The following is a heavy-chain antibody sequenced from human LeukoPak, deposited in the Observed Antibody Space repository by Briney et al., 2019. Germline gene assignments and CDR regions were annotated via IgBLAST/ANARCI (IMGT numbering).Heavy chain of an antibody. CDR3: ARDHAFDI. J-gene: IGHJ3*02. Sequence: PSETLSLTCTVSGGSISSGGYYWSWIRQPPGKGLEWIGYIYHSGSTYCNPSLKSRVTISVDRSKNQFSLKLSSVTAADTAVYYCARDHAFDIWGQGTMVTVSS. CDR1: GGSISSGGYY. CDR2: IYHSGST. V-gene: IGHV4-30-2*01.